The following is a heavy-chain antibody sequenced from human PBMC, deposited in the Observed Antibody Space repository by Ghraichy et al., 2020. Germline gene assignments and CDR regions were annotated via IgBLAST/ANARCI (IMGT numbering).Heavy chain of an antibody. D-gene: IGHD6-6*01. CDR2: INHSGST. J-gene: IGHJ6*03. Sequence: SETLSLTCAVYGGSFSGYYWSWIRQPPGKGLEWIGEINHSGSTNYNPSLKSRVTISVDTSKNQFSLKLNSVTAADTAVYYCARGRRGSSSFRMDVWGKGTTVTVSS. V-gene: IGHV4-34*01. CDR3: ARGRRGSSSFRMDV. CDR1: GGSFSGYY.